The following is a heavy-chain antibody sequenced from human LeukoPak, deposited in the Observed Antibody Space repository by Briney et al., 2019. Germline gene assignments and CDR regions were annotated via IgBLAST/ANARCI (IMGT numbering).Heavy chain of an antibody. J-gene: IGHJ2*01. D-gene: IGHD3-22*01. Sequence: KPAETLSLTCTVSGGSISSYYWSWIRQTPGKGLEWIGQIYYSGSTNYNPSLKSRVTISVDTSKNQFALKLSSVTAADTAVYYCARDKSYYDSSGYYWYFDLWGRGTLVTVSS. V-gene: IGHV4-59*01. CDR1: GGSISSYY. CDR3: ARDKSYYDSSGYYWYFDL. CDR2: IYYSGST.